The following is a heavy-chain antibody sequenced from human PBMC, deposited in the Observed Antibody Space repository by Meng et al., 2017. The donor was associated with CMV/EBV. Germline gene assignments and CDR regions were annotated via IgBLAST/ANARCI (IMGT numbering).Heavy chain of an antibody. CDR1: GSSFNIHG. CDR2: ISGSGGSP. CDR3: AREDIRVFGVVTINAFDY. V-gene: IGHV3-23*01. D-gene: IGHD3-3*01. Sequence: GGSLRPSCPPSGSSFNIHGMSWVRQVPGKGLQWVSAISGSGGSPHYTDSVKGRFTISRDNSKITLYLQMNSLRAEDTAVYYCAREDIRVFGVVTINAFDYWGQGTLVTVSS. J-gene: IGHJ4*02.